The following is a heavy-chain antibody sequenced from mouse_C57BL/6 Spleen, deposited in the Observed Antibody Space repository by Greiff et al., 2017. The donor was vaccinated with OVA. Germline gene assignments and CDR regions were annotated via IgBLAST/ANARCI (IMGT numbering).Heavy chain of an antibody. J-gene: IGHJ4*01. CDR1: GYTFTSYW. Sequence: QVQLQQPGAELVKPGASVKLSCKASGYTFTSYWMPWVKQRPGQGLEWIGEIDPSDSYTNYHQKFKGKATLTVDTSSSTAYMQLSSLTSEDSAVYYCARFGEAMDYWGQGTSVTVSS. CDR3: ARFGEAMDY. V-gene: IGHV1-50*01. CDR2: IDPSDSYT.